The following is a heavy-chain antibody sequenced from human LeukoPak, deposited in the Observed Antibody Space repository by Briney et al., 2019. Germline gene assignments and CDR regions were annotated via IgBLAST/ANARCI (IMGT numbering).Heavy chain of an antibody. J-gene: IGHJ4*02. CDR1: GRSISSYY. Sequence: SETLSLTCTVSGRSISSYYWSWIRQPAGKGLEWIGRIYTSGSTNYNPSLKSRVTMSVDTSKNQFSLKLSSVTAADTAVYYCARGHYSYGYFDYWGQGTLVTVSS. CDR3: ARGHYSYGYFDY. V-gene: IGHV4-4*07. CDR2: IYTSGST. D-gene: IGHD5-18*01.